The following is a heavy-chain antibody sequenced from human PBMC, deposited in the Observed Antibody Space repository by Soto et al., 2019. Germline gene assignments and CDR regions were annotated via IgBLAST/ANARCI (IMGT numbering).Heavy chain of an antibody. D-gene: IGHD2-2*01. Sequence: GGSLRLSCTASGFTFNRHAMTWVRQAPGKGLEWVSGLSDSGGSIYYADSVKGRFTISRDNSMNTLFLQMSSLRGEDSGVYYCARVPYCSSSGCYSWFDPWGQGTLVTAPQ. CDR1: GFTFNRHA. CDR3: ARVPYCSSSGCYSWFDP. CDR2: LSDSGGSI. J-gene: IGHJ5*02. V-gene: IGHV3-23*01.